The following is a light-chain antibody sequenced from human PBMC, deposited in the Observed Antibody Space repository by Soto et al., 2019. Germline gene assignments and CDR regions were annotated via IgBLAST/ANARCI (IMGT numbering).Light chain of an antibody. V-gene: IGKV3-15*01. CDR2: GAS. CDR3: QQYNNWPPP. CDR1: QSVSAN. J-gene: IGKJ1*01. Sequence: EIVMTQSPATLSVSPGERATLSCRTSQSVSANLAWYQQKPGQAPRLLIYGASTRATGIPARFSGGGSGTEFTLTISSLQSEDFAVYYCQQYNNWPPPFGQGTKVEIK.